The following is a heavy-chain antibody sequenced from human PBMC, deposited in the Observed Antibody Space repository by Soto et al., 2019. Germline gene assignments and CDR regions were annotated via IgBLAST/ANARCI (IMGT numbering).Heavy chain of an antibody. V-gene: IGHV1-69*01. CDR1: GGTFSSYT. Sequence: QVQLVQSGAEVKKPGSSVTVSCKASGGTFSSYTISWVRQAPGQGLEWMAGISPIFGTPIYAQKFQDKVTMTADDSTMTAYMEMNRLTSEDTAGYYCARVVVGSRLSLDYWGQGTLVTISS. CDR3: ARVVVGSRLSLDY. D-gene: IGHD1-26*01. CDR2: ISPIFGTP. J-gene: IGHJ4*02.